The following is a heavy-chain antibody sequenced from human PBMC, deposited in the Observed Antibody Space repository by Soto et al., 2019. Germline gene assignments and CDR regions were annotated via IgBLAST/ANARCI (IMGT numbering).Heavy chain of an antibody. CDR2: IHYNGDT. CDR3: ARGAPRGRGVSTYFRF. J-gene: IGHJ4*02. D-gene: IGHD3-10*01. V-gene: IGHV4-31*03. CDR1: GGSLTSGGYY. Sequence: SSETLSLTCSVSGGSLTSGGYYWSWVRQHPGKDLQWVGPIHYNGDTYYNPSLRSRTSISLDTSENRFSLMLSSVTAADTAVYFCARGAPRGRGVSTYFRFWGPGPLVPVSS.